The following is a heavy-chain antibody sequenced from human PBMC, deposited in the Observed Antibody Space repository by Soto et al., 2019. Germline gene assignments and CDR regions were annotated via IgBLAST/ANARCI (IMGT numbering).Heavy chain of an antibody. CDR2: IAFDGSQE. J-gene: IGHJ6*02. V-gene: IGHV3-30*03. CDR1: GFSFNTSG. D-gene: IGHD2-21*02. Sequence: QVQLVESGGVVVQPGRALRLSCAASGFSFNTSGMHWVRQAPGKGLEWVAVIAFDGSQEFYGDSVRGRFTISRDNSKNKLFLQMKSLTPEDTAVYYCATRVRVTNYLYYGMDVWGQGTTVTVSS. CDR3: ATRVRVTNYLYYGMDV.